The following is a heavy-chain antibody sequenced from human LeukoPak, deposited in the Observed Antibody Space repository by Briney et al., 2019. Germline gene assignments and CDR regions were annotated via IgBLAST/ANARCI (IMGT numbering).Heavy chain of an antibody. CDR3: ARHIPYYYYYYMDV. J-gene: IGHJ6*03. V-gene: IGHV4-39*01. Sequence: SETLSLTCTVSGGSISSSSYYWGWIRQPPGKGLEWIRSIYYSGSTYYNPSLKSRVTISVDTSENQFSLKLSSVTAADTAVYYCARHIPYYYYYYMDVWGKGTTVTVSS. CDR1: GGSISSSSYY. CDR2: IYYSGST.